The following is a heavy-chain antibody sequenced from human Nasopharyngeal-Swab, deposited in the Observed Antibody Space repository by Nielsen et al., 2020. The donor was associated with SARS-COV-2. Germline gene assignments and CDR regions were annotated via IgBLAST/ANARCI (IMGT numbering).Heavy chain of an antibody. CDR3: ARDLKGSGSYYNPILDY. D-gene: IGHD3-10*01. J-gene: IGHJ4*02. CDR2: ISSSSSTI. V-gene: IGHV3-48*02. Sequence: WIRQPPGKGLEWVSYISSSSSTIYYADSVKGRFTISRDNAKNSLYLQMNSLRDEDTAVYYCARDLKGSGSYYNPILDYRGQGTLVTVSS.